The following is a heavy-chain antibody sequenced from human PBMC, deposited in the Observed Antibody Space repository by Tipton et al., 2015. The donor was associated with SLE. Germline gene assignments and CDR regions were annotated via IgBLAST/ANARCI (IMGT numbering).Heavy chain of an antibody. Sequence: SLRLSCVASGFAFKNYGMHWVRQAPGKGLEWLAVIWCDGGNIHYAETIKGRFTISRDNAKNSLYLQMNSLRVEDTAVYYCARGGVDRKVDWLDPGGTGTLVIVSS. CDR1: GFAFKNYG. CDR2: IWCDGGNI. CDR3: ARGGVDRKVDWLDP. D-gene: IGHD5-12*01. V-gene: IGHV3-33*08. J-gene: IGHJ5*02.